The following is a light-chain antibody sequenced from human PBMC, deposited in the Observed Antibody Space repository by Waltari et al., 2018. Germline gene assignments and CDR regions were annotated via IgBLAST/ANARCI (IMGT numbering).Light chain of an antibody. CDR2: AAS. Sequence: DIQMTQSPSSLSAAVGDRIIITCQASQNIENYLNWYQQKPGGAPKLLIYAASSLQSGVPSRFSGSGSGTDFTLTISNLQPEDFATYYCQQTYSTPTITFGQGTRLDI. CDR3: QQTYSTPTIT. V-gene: IGKV1-39*01. J-gene: IGKJ5*01. CDR1: QNIENY.